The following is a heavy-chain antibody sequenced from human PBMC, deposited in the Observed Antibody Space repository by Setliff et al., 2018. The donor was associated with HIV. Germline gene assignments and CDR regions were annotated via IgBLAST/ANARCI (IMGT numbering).Heavy chain of an antibody. CDR3: MYGGRTATTH. Sequence: LRLSCAASGFTFSSFWMHWVRQAPGKGLMWVSRISSDGRYTDYADSVKGRFTVSRDSAKNTLSLQTDSLRPDDTAVYYCMYGGRTATTHWGQGTLVTVSS. D-gene: IGHD4-17*01. V-gene: IGHV3-74*01. J-gene: IGHJ4*02. CDR1: GFTFSSFW. CDR2: ISSDGRYT.